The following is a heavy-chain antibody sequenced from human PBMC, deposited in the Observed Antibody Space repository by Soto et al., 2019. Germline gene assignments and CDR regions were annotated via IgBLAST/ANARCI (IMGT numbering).Heavy chain of an antibody. CDR1: GFTFSSYG. CDR3: AKPGVPEYYFDY. V-gene: IGHV3-30*18. J-gene: IGHJ4*02. CDR2: ISYDGSNK. Sequence: QVQLVESGGGVVQPGRSLRLSCAASGFTFSSYGMHWVRQAPGKGLEWVAVISYDGSNKYYADSVKGRLTISRDNSKNTLSLQMNSLRAEDTAVYYCAKPGVPEYYFDYWGQGTLVTVSS.